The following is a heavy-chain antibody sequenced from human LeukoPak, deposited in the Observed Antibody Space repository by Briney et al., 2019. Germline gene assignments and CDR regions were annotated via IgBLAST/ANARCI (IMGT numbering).Heavy chain of an antibody. D-gene: IGHD3-9*01. CDR3: ARKGRGYDILTGYYGRSAFDI. Sequence: PSETLSLTCAVYGGSFSGYYWSWLRQPPGKGLEWIGEINHSGSTNYNPSLKSRVTISVDTSKNQFSLKLSSVTAADTAVYYCARKGRGYDILTGYYGRSAFDIWGQGTMVTVSS. J-gene: IGHJ3*02. CDR2: INHSGST. CDR1: GGSFSGYY. V-gene: IGHV4-34*01.